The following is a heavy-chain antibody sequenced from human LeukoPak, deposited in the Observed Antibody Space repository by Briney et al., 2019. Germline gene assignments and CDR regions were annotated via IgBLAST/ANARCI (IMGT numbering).Heavy chain of an antibody. CDR2: IYYSGST. CDR3: ARFLWLGESYYFDY. Sequence: PSETLSLTCTVSGGSISSSSYYWGWIRQPPGKGLEWIGSIYYSGSTYYNPSLKSRVTISVDTSKNQFSLKLSSVTAADTAVYYCARFLWLGESYYFDYWGQGTLVTVSS. J-gene: IGHJ4*02. V-gene: IGHV4-39*01. D-gene: IGHD3-10*01. CDR1: GGSISSSSYY.